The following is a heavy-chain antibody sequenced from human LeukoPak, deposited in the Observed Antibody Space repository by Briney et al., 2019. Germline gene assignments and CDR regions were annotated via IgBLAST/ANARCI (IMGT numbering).Heavy chain of an antibody. CDR3: ARGGLPIYYYYMDV. CDR1: GGTFSSYA. CDR2: IIPIFGTA. V-gene: IGHV1-69*13. Sequence: GASVKVSCKASGGTFSSYAISWARQAPGQGLEWMGGIIPIFGTANYAQKFQGRVTITADESTSTAYMELSSLRSEDTAVYYCARGGLPIYYYYMDVWGKGTTVTVSS. J-gene: IGHJ6*03. D-gene: IGHD4-11*01.